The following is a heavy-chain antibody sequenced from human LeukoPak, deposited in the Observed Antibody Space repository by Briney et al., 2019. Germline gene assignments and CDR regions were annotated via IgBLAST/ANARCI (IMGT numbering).Heavy chain of an antibody. CDR2: INPNSGGT. CDR3: ARVHGNWNYGAFDI. D-gene: IGHD1-7*01. Sequence: RASVKVSCKASGYTFTGYYMHWVRQAPGQGLEWMGWINPNSGGTNYAQKFQGRVTMTRDTSISTAYMELSRLRSDDTAVYYCARVHGNWNYGAFDIWGQGTMVTVSS. V-gene: IGHV1-2*02. J-gene: IGHJ3*02. CDR1: GYTFTGYY.